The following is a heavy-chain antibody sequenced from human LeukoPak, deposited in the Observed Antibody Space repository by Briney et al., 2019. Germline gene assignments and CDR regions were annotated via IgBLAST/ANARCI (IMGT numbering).Heavy chain of an antibody. CDR2: IYTSGST. Sequence: SETLSLTCTVSGGSISSYYWSWIRQPAGKGLEWIGRIYTSGSTNYNPSLKSRVTISVDTSKNHFSLKLTSVTAADTAMYYCARSIIRGLITGVCDYWGQGTLVTVSS. CDR3: ARSIIRGLITGVCDY. J-gene: IGHJ4*02. D-gene: IGHD3-10*01. CDR1: GGSISSYY. V-gene: IGHV4-4*07.